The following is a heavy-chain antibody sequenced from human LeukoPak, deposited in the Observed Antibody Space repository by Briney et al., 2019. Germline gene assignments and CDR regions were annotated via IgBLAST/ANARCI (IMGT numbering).Heavy chain of an antibody. CDR2: ISSSGSNR. CDR1: GFTFSNYY. J-gene: IGHJ4*02. V-gene: IGHV3-11*04. Sequence: GGSLRLSCVASGFTFSNYYMSWIRQAPGKGLEWVSYISSSGSNRYYADSVKGRFTIFRDNAKNSLYLQMNSLRAADTAVYYCAKEYDSSGSPDYWGQGTLVTVSS. CDR3: AKEYDSSGSPDY. D-gene: IGHD3-22*01.